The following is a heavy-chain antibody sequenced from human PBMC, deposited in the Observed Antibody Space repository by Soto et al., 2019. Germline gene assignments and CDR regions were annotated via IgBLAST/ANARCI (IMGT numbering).Heavy chain of an antibody. CDR2: ISSSSSYI. J-gene: IGHJ4*02. D-gene: IGHD2-8*01. V-gene: IGHV3-21*01. CDR1: GFTFSSYS. CDR3: ARGYCTNGVCYGDY. Sequence: EVQLVESGGGLVKPGGSLRLSCAASGFTFSSYSMNWVRQAPGKGLEWVSSISSSSSYIYYADSVKGRFTISRDNAKNSLYLQMNSLRAEDTAVYYCARGYCTNGVCYGDYWGQGTLVTVSS.